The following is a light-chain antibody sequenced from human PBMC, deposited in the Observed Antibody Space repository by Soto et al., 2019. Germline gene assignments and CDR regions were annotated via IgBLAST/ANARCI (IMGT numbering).Light chain of an antibody. CDR3: LQVYTYPVN. V-gene: IGKV1-6*01. CDR1: HGISND. Sequence: AIQMTQSPSSLSASVGDRGTITCRASHGISNDLGWYHQKPGKAPKLLIYAASSLPSGVPSRFSGSGSGTDFTLTISGLYPDNFATYYCLQVYTYPVNFGPGTTVDI. J-gene: IGKJ3*01. CDR2: AAS.